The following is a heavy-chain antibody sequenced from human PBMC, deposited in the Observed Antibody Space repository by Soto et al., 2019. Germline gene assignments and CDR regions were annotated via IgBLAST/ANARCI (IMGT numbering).Heavy chain of an antibody. Sequence: ASVKVSCKASGYTFTSYYMHWVRQAPGQGLEWMGIINPSGGSTSYAQKFQGRVTMTRDTSTSTVYMEMSSLRSEDTAVYYCAKDRVVATMMIDYWGQGTLVTGSS. CDR2: INPSGGST. D-gene: IGHD5-12*01. J-gene: IGHJ4*02. CDR3: AKDRVVATMMIDY. CDR1: GYTFTSYY. V-gene: IGHV1-46*01.